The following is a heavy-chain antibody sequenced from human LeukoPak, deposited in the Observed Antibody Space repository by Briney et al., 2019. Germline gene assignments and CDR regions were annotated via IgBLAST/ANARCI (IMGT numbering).Heavy chain of an antibody. CDR3: ARAGSGWYHYYYYMDV. V-gene: IGHV3-30*02. D-gene: IGHD6-19*01. Sequence: GGSLRLSCAASGFTFSSYGMHWVRQAPGKGLEWVSFIRFDGSNKYYADSVKGRFTISRDNSKNTLYLQMNSLRPEDTAVYYCARAGSGWYHYYYYMDVWGKGTTVTISS. J-gene: IGHJ6*03. CDR2: IRFDGSNK. CDR1: GFTFSSYG.